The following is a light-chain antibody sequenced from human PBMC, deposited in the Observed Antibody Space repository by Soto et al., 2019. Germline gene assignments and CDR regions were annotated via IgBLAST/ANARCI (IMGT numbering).Light chain of an antibody. CDR3: QQYGSSPPFT. CDR2: GAS. J-gene: IGKJ3*01. Sequence: EIVLTQSPGTLSLSPGERATLSCRASPSVSSSYLAWYQQKPGQAPRVLIYGASTRATGIPARFSGTGSGTDFNLTIDGLEPEDWAVYYCQQYGSSPPFTFGPGTKVYVK. CDR1: PSVSSSY. V-gene: IGKV3-20*01.